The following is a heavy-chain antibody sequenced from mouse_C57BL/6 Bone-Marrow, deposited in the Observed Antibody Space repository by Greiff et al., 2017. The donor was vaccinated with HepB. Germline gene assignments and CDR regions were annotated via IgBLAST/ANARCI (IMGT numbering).Heavy chain of an antibody. Sequence: VMLVESGPGLVQPSQSLSITCTVSGFSLTSYGVHWVRQSPGKGLEWLGVIWSGGSTDYNAAFISRLSISKDNSKSQVFFKMNSLQADDTAIYYCARGVPTTVVAEDAMDYWGQGTSVTVSS. CDR2: IWSGGST. D-gene: IGHD1-1*01. V-gene: IGHV2-2*01. CDR1: GFSLTSYG. CDR3: ARGVPTTVVAEDAMDY. J-gene: IGHJ4*01.